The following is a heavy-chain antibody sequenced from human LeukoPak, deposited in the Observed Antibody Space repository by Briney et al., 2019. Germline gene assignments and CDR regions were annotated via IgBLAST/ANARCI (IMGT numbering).Heavy chain of an antibody. CDR2: ISWNSGNI. CDR1: GFTFVDFA. V-gene: IGHV3-9*01. CDR3: AKAGSVAGTGGAADY. J-gene: IGHJ4*02. Sequence: GGSRRPSCAASGFTFVDFAMHWVRQAPGKGLEWVSGISWNSGNIGYADSVKGRFTISRDNAENSLYLQMNSLRAEDTALYYCAKAGSVAGTGGAADYWGQGTLVTVSS. D-gene: IGHD6-19*01.